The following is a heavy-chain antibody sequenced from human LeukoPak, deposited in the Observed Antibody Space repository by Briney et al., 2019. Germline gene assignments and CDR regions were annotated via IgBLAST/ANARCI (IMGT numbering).Heavy chain of an antibody. D-gene: IGHD2-2*01. V-gene: IGHV3-74*01. CDR2: INSGGSST. CDR3: ARDPGYCSSTSCHSYYSYGMDV. J-gene: IGHJ6*04. CDR1: GFTFSSYW. Sequence: QPGGSLRLSCAASGFTFSSYWMHWVRQAPGKGLVWVSRINSGGSSTSYADSVKGRFTISRDNAKNTLYLQMNSLRAEDTAVYYCARDPGYCSSTSCHSYYSYGMDVWGKGATVTVSS.